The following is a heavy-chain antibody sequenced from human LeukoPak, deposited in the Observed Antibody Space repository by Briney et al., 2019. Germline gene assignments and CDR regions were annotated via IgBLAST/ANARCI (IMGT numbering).Heavy chain of an antibody. V-gene: IGHV1-69*05. CDR3: ARDSYISKATSLDY. CDR1: GGTFSSYA. CDR2: IIPIFGTA. Sequence: ASVKVSCKASGGTFSSYAISWVRQAPGQGLEWMGRIIPIFGTANYAQKFQGRVTITTDESTSTAYMELSSLRSEDTAVYYCARDSYISKATSLDYWGQGTLVTVSS. J-gene: IGHJ4*02. D-gene: IGHD1-26*01.